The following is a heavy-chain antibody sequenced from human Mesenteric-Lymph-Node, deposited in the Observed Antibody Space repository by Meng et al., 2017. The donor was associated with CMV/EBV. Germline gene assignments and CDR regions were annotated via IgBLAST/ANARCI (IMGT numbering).Heavy chain of an antibody. CDR1: GYTFTGYY. CDR3: ARAPLVVPASMRIYPLDY. CDR2: INPNTGGT. Sequence: ASVKVSCKASGYTFTGYYLHWVRQAPGQGLEWMGWINPNTGGTDCAQKFQGRVTMTRDTSISTAYVELNSLTSDDTAMYYCARAPLVVPASMRIYPLDYWGHGTLVTVSS. V-gene: IGHV1-2*02. J-gene: IGHJ4*01. D-gene: IGHD2-2*01.